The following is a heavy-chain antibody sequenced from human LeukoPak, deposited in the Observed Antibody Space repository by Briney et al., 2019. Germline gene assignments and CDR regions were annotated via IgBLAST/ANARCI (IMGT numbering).Heavy chain of an antibody. J-gene: IGHJ4*02. CDR3: AKVLRGYSYGFFDY. V-gene: IGHV3-30*02. D-gene: IGHD5-18*01. CDR1: GFTFSSYG. Sequence: GGSLRLSCAASGFTFSSYGMHWVRQAPGKGLEWVAFIRYDGSNKYYADSVKGRFTISRDNSKNTLYLQMNSLRAEDTAVYYCAKVLRGYSYGFFDYWGQGTLVTVSS. CDR2: IRYDGSNK.